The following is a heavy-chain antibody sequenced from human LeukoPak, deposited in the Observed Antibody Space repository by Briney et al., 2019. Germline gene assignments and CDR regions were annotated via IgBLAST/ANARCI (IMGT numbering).Heavy chain of an antibody. J-gene: IGHJ4*02. CDR1: GGTFSRYA. Sequence: GASVKVSCKASGGTFSRYAISWVRQAPGQGLEWMGGIIPIFGTANYAQEFQGRVTITADESTSTAYMEVSSLRSEDTAVYYCARAYSGYDFFDYWGQGILVTVSS. CDR2: IIPIFGTA. V-gene: IGHV1-69*13. D-gene: IGHD5-12*01. CDR3: ARAYSGYDFFDY.